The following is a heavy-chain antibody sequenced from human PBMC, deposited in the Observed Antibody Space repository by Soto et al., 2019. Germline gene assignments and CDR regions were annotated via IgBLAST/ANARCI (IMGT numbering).Heavy chain of an antibody. V-gene: IGHV4-59*08. CDR2: IYYSGST. CDR1: GGSISSYY. J-gene: IGHJ6*03. Sequence: ETLSLTCTVSGGSISSYYWSWIRQPPGKGLEWIGYIYYSGSTNYNPSLKSRVTISVDTSKNQFSLKLSSVTAADTAVYYCARVKKNCSSTSCYDYYYYMDVWGKGTTVTVSS. CDR3: ARVKKNCSSTSCYDYYYYMDV. D-gene: IGHD2-2*01.